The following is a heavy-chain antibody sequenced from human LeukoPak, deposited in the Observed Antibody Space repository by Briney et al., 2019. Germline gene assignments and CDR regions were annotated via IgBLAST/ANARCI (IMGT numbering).Heavy chain of an antibody. Sequence: SETLSLTCTVSGGSIGSSSYYWGWIRQPPGKGLEWIGSIYYSGSTYYNPSLKSRVTISVDTSKNQFSLKLNFVTAADTAVYYCARKGRGPYGSVNGYFDYWGQGTLVTVSS. CDR2: IYYSGST. V-gene: IGHV4-39*07. CDR3: ARKGRGPYGSVNGYFDY. D-gene: IGHD3-10*01. J-gene: IGHJ4*02. CDR1: GGSIGSSSYY.